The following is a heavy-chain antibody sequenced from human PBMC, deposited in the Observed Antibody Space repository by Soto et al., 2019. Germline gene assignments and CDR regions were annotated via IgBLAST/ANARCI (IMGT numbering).Heavy chain of an antibody. Sequence: QVQLVQSGAEVKKPGASVKVSCKASGYTFTSYAMHWVRQAPGQRLEWMGWINTGKGNTKYSQKFQGRVTITSDTSASTAYMDLSSLRSEDTAMYYCARAGDDCSAANCYGIDYWGQGTLVTVSS. CDR1: GYTFTSYA. D-gene: IGHD2-2*01. V-gene: IGHV1-3*04. J-gene: IGHJ4*02. CDR2: INTGKGNT. CDR3: ARAGDDCSAANCYGIDY.